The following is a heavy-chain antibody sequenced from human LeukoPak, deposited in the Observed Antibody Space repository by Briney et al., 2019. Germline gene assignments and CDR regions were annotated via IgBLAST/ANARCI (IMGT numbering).Heavy chain of an antibody. CDR3: AREQDYGGNSVEFDY. J-gene: IGHJ4*02. D-gene: IGHD4-23*01. CDR2: TYYWSKWYN. V-gene: IGHV6-1*01. Sequence: SQTLSLTCAISGDSVSNNAAAWNWIRQSPSRGLEWLGRTYYWSKWYNDYAESVKSRITITSDTSKNQFSLQLNSVTPEDTAVYYCAREQDYGGNSVEFDYWGQGTLVTVSS. CDR1: GDSVSNNAAA.